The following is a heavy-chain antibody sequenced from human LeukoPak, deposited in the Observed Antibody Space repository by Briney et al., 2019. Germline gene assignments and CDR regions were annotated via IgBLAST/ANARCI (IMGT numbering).Heavy chain of an antibody. CDR3: ARGLTMIVVSLGY. V-gene: IGHV4-34*01. CDR2: INHSGST. J-gene: IGHJ4*02. Sequence: SETLSLTCAVYGGSFSGYYWSWIRQPPGKGLEWIGEINHSGSTNYNPSLKSRVTISVDTSKNQFSLKLSSVTAADTAVYYCARGLTMIVVSLGYWGQGTLVTVSS. D-gene: IGHD3-22*01. CDR1: GGSFSGYY.